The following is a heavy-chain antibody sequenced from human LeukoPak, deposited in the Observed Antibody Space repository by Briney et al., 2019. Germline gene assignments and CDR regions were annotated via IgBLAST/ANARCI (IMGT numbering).Heavy chain of an antibody. V-gene: IGHV4-61*02. Sequence: SETLSLTCTVSGGSISSGSYYWSWIRQPAGKGLEWIGRIYTSGSTNYNPSLKSRVTISVDTSKNQFSLKLSSVTAADTAVYYCARGAGYSSGWYSERLEYFQHWGQGTLVTVSS. CDR1: GGSISSGSYY. J-gene: IGHJ1*01. D-gene: IGHD6-19*01. CDR3: ARGAGYSSGWYSERLEYFQH. CDR2: IYTSGST.